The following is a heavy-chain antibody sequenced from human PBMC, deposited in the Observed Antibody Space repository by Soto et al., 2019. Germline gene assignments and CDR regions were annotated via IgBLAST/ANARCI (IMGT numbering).Heavy chain of an antibody. CDR3: AREGTKNSWGYCSGGSCYSLWGPDY. V-gene: IGHV3-30-3*01. CDR1: GFTFSSYA. Sequence: GGSLRLSCAASGFTFSSYAMHWVRQAPGKGLEWVAVISYDGSNKYYADSVKGRFTISRDNSKNTLYLQMNSLRAEDTAVYYCAREGTKNSWGYCSGGSCYSLWGPDYWGQGTLVTVSS. CDR2: ISYDGSNK. J-gene: IGHJ4*02. D-gene: IGHD2-15*01.